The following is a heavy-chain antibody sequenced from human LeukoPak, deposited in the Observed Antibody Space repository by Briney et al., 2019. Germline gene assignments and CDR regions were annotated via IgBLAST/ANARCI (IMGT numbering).Heavy chain of an antibody. V-gene: IGHV1-24*01. CDR1: GYTLTELS. CDR2: FDPEDGET. Sequence: ASVKVSCKVSGYTLTELSMHWVRQAPGKGLEWMGGFDPEDGETIYAQKFQGRVTMTEDTSTDTAYMELSSLRSEDTAAYYCATSPRRVPSYYDILPFGYWGQGTLVTVSS. J-gene: IGHJ4*02. D-gene: IGHD3-9*01. CDR3: ATSPRRVPSYYDILPFGY.